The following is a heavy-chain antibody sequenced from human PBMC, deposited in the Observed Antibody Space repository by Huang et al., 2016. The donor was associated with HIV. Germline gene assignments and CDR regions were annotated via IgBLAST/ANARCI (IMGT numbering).Heavy chain of an antibody. D-gene: IGHD1-7*01. Sequence: VESGGRLVQPGGSIRLSCVGSTVTFGAYWMSGVRKTPGKGLEWVANIRQDESEKYYVDSVKGRFNSSRNNAKKVLFLEMNNVTVEDTATYYCATKTGAMDIWGQGTTVTVS. CDR1: TVTFGAYW. V-gene: IGHV3-7*03. J-gene: IGHJ6*02. CDR3: ATKTGAMDI. CDR2: IRQDESEK.